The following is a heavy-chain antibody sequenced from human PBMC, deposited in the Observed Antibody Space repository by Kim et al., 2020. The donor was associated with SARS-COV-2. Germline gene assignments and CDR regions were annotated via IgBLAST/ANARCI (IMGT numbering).Heavy chain of an antibody. Sequence: GGSLRLSCTASGFTFGDYAMSWFRQAPGKGLEWVGFIRSKAYGGTTEYAASVKGRFTISRDDSKSIAYLQMNSLKTEDTAVYYCTRASHERITMIVLDAFDLWGQGTMVTVSS. CDR3: TRASHERITMIVLDAFDL. CDR1: GFTFGDYA. J-gene: IGHJ3*01. CDR2: IRSKAYGGTT. V-gene: IGHV3-49*03. D-gene: IGHD3-22*01.